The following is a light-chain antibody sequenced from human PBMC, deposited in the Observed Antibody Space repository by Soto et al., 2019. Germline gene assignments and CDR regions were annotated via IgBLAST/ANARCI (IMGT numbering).Light chain of an antibody. CDR1: QSISSY. CDR3: QQYNNWPQT. Sequence: DIQMTPSPSSLSASVGDRVTITCRASQSISSYVNWYQQKPGKAPKLLIFAASTLQGGVPSRFSGSGSGTEFTLTISSLQSEDFAVYYCQQYNNWPQTFGQGTKVDI. V-gene: IGKV1-39*01. CDR2: AAS. J-gene: IGKJ1*01.